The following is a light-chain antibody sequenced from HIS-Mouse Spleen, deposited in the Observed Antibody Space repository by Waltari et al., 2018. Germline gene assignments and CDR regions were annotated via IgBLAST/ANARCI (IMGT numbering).Light chain of an antibody. Sequence: QSALTQPRSVSGSPGQSVTISCTGTSSDVVGYNYVSWYQQHPGKAPKLMIYDVSKRPSGVPDRVSGTKSGNTASLTISGLQAEDEADYYCCSYAGSYRVFGTGTKVTVL. CDR2: DVS. CDR3: CSYAGSYRV. CDR1: SSDVVGYNY. V-gene: IGLV2-11*01. J-gene: IGLJ1*01.